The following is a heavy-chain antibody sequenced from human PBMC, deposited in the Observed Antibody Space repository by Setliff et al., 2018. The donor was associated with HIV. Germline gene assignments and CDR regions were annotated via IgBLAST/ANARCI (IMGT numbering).Heavy chain of an antibody. D-gene: IGHD2-2*01. Sequence: ASETLSLTCTVSGGSISSSSYYWGWIRQSPGKGLEWIGSFYHSGSTHYNPSLKSRVTTSVDTSTNQLSLKLSSVTAADTAVYYCARRGVPAARNYYYYAMDVWGQGTTVTVSS. V-gene: IGHV4-39*01. CDR3: ARRGVPAARNYYYYAMDV. CDR2: FYHSGST. CDR1: GGSISSSSYY. J-gene: IGHJ6*02.